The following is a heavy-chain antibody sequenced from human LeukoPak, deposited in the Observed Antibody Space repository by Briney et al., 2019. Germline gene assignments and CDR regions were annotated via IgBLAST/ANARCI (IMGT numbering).Heavy chain of an antibody. V-gene: IGHV4-59*01. Sequence: SETLSLTCSVSGGSITTYYWNWIRQVPGKGLEWIGFLHHSGSTDYNPSLQSRVTISVDTSKNQLSLKLRSVTAADTAVYYCAREGRPAAENTFYFYYGMDVWGQGTAVTVSS. CDR2: LHHSGST. D-gene: IGHD6-13*01. CDR3: AREGRPAAENTFYFYYGMDV. J-gene: IGHJ6*02. CDR1: GGSITTYY.